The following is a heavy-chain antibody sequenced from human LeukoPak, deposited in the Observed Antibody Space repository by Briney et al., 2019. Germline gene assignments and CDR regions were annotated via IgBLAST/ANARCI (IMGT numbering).Heavy chain of an antibody. CDR3: AGGAVVPAAGGVYYYYMDV. CDR2: ISAYNGNT. J-gene: IGHJ6*03. CDR1: GYTFTSYG. Sequence: ASVKVSCKASGYTFTSYGISWGRQAPGQGLEWMGWISAYNGNTNYAQKLQGRVTMTTDTSTSTAYMELRSLRSDDTAVYYCAGGAVVPAAGGVYYYYMDVWGKGTTVTVSS. V-gene: IGHV1-18*01. D-gene: IGHD2-2*01.